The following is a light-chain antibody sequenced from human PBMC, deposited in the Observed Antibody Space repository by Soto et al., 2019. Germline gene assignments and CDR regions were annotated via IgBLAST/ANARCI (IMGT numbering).Light chain of an antibody. CDR2: DAS. V-gene: IGKV3-20*01. CDR3: QQYYNWPIT. Sequence: DIVMTQSPDSLPVSLVERAATNFLASQSVSSSSLAWYQQKPGQAPRLLIYDASKRATGIPDRFSGSGSGTDFTLTISRLEPEDFAVYYCQQYYNWPITFGQGTRLGL. J-gene: IGKJ5*01. CDR1: QSVSSSS.